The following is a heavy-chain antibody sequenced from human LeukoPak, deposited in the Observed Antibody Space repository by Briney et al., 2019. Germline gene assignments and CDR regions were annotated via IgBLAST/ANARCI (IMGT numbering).Heavy chain of an antibody. CDR3: ARGYYYDGFDY. CDR1: GGSFSGYY. D-gene: IGHD3-22*01. Sequence: KASETVSPTCAVYGGSFSGYYWSWIRQPPGKGLEWIGEINHSGSTNYNPSLKSRVTISVDTSKNQFSLKLSSVTAADTAVYYCARGYYYDGFDYWGQGTLVTVSS. J-gene: IGHJ4*02. CDR2: INHSGST. V-gene: IGHV4-34*01.